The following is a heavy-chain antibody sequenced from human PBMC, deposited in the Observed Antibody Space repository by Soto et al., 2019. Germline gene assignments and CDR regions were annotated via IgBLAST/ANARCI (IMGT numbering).Heavy chain of an antibody. CDR1: GGSINTYY. V-gene: IGHV4-59*01. CDR3: ARVYYDAFDI. Sequence: SETLSLTCTVSGGSINTYYLTWIRQHPGKGLEWIGYFFNTGRTDYNPALKSRVTISADKSKNQLSLRLSSVTAADTAMYYCARVYYDAFDIWGQGTMVTVSS. CDR2: FFNTGRT. D-gene: IGHD3-10*01. J-gene: IGHJ3*02.